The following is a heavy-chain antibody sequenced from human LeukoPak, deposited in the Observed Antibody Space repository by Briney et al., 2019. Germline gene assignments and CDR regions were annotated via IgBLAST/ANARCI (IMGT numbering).Heavy chain of an antibody. D-gene: IGHD3-10*01. V-gene: IGHV4-34*01. Sequence: SETLSLTCAVYGGSFSGYYWSWIRQPPGKGLEWIGEINHSGSTNYNPSLKSRLTISVDTSKNQFSQKLSSVSPGDVVVYDCARGRFDYYMDVWGKGTTVSVSS. CDR1: GGSFSGYY. CDR2: INHSGST. CDR3: ARGRFDYYMDV. J-gene: IGHJ6*03.